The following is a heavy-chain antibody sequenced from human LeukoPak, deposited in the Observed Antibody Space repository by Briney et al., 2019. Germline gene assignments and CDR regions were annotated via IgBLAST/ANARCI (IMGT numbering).Heavy chain of an antibody. CDR2: ISSSGSII. Sequence: GGSLRLSCAASGFTFSDYFMSWIRQAPGKGLEWVSYISSSGSIIYYADSVKGRFTISRDNAKNSLYLQMNSLRAEDTAVYYCARGEHYYYDSSGEFDYWGQGTLVTVSS. CDR1: GFTFSDYF. D-gene: IGHD3-22*01. J-gene: IGHJ4*02. CDR3: ARGEHYYYDSSGEFDY. V-gene: IGHV3-11*04.